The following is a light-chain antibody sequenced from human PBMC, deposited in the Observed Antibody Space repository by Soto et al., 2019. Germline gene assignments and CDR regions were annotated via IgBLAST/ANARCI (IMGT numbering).Light chain of an antibody. V-gene: IGKV3-15*01. CDR2: DES. J-gene: IGKJ3*01. CDR1: QSVSNN. Sequence: EIVMTQSPGTLSVSPGERATLLCRASQSVSNNLAWSQQRPGQAPRLLIYDESTRATGIPAGFSGSGSGTEFTHTVISLQSEDYAVYYCQQYNKWPSFTFGPGTQVDIK. CDR3: QQYNKWPSFT.